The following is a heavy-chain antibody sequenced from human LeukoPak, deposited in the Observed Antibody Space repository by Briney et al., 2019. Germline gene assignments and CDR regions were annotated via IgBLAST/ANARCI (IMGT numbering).Heavy chain of an antibody. Sequence: PGGSLRLSCAAPGYTFSNYAMTWVRQARGKGLEWVSAISGDGGSTYYADSVKGRFTISRDNSKNTLFLQIISLTAEDTAIYYCAKAGRHGNSDFYYFDYWGQGTLVTVSS. V-gene: IGHV3-23*01. CDR3: AKAGRHGNSDFYYFDY. CDR1: GYTFSNYA. D-gene: IGHD4-23*01. J-gene: IGHJ4*02. CDR2: ISGDGGST.